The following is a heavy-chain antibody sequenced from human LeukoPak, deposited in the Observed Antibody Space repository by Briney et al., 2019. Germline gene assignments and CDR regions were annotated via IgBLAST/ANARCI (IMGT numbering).Heavy chain of an antibody. Sequence: GGSLRLSCVASGFTFDTYWMTWVRQAPGKGLEWVAYISPDGSEKSCADSVTGRFTLSRDNARNSVYLQMNNLRAEDTAIYYCARGHTFNKYWGQGTLVSVSS. V-gene: IGHV3-7*01. CDR3: ARGHTFNKY. CDR2: ISPDGSEK. CDR1: GFTFDTYW. J-gene: IGHJ4*02. D-gene: IGHD3-16*01.